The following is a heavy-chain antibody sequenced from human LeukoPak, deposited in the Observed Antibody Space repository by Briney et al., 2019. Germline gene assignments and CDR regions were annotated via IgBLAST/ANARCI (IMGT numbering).Heavy chain of an antibody. CDR1: GFTFSSYW. CDR3: NIVVVPAAIYY. J-gene: IGHJ4*02. V-gene: IGHV3-53*01. CDR2: IYSGGST. D-gene: IGHD2-2*02. Sequence: GGSLRLSCAASGFTFSSYWMSWVRRAPGKGLEWVSVIYSGGSTYYADSVKGRFTISRDNSKNTLYLQMNSLRAEDTAVYYCNIVVVPAAIYYWGQGTLVTVSS.